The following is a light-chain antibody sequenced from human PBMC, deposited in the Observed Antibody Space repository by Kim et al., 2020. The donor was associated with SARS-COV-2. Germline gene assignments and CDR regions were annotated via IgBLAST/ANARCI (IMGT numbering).Light chain of an antibody. V-gene: IGLV1-44*01. Sequence: GQRVTISCSGSISNIGINVVNWYQQLPGTAPKLLMYSNDYRPSGVPDRFSGSKSGTSASLAISGLQSEDEADYYCAAWDDSLKGSVFGGGTQLTVL. CDR2: SND. CDR3: AAWDDSLKGSV. CDR1: ISNIGINV. J-gene: IGLJ3*02.